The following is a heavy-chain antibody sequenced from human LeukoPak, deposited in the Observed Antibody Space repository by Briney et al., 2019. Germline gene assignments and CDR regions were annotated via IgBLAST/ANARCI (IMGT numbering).Heavy chain of an antibody. Sequence: KPSETLSLTCPVSGYSINSGYFWGWIRQPPGKGLEWFGSIYHSGSTYYNPSLKSRVTISVDTSKNQFSLKLTSVTAADTAVYYCARGYSSGWYLYYFDYWGQGTLVTVSS. D-gene: IGHD6-19*01. CDR2: IYHSGST. J-gene: IGHJ4*02. CDR3: ARGYSSGWYLYYFDY. V-gene: IGHV4-38-2*01. CDR1: GYSINSGYF.